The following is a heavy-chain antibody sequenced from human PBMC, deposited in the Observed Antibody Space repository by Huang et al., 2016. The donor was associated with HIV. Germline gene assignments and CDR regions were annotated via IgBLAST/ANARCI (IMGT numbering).Heavy chain of an antibody. CDR2: IYPGDSDT. CDR1: GYSFTTYW. J-gene: IGHJ6*03. V-gene: IGHV5-51*03. CDR3: ATGPNYYYYHMDV. Sequence: EVQLVQSGAEMKKPGESLKISCKGSGYSFTTYWIGWVRQMPVKGLEWSGIIYPGDSDTRYSPAVQGEVIFSVYKSISTAYVQWPSLKASDTAMYYCATGPNYYYYHMDVWGKGTTVTVSS.